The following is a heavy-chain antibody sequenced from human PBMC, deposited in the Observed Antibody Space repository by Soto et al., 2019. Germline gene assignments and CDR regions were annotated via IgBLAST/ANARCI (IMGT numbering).Heavy chain of an antibody. Sequence: SVKVSCKACGGTYYTYTFSWVRQAPGQGLEWMGSISPIYPTTNYAEKFQGRLTVTADGSTNTAYMELNSQTTEDTAVYYCARIPRYSFPTSDDLHYWGQGTLVTVSS. D-gene: IGHD5-18*01. CDR2: ISPIYPTT. CDR3: ARIPRYSFPTSDDLHY. J-gene: IGHJ4*02. CDR1: GGTYYTYT. V-gene: IGHV1-69*15.